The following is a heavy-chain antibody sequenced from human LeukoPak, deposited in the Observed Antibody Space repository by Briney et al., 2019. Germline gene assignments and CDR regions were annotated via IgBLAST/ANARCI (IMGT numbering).Heavy chain of an antibody. CDR3: ARQVAAPDLPFADAFDI. CDR1: GGSISSSSYY. CDR2: IYYSGST. D-gene: IGHD6-19*01. Sequence: SETLSLTCTVSGGSISSSSYYWGWIRQPPGKGLEWIGSIYYSGSTYYNPSLKSRVTISVDTSKNQFSLKLSSVTAADPAVYYCARQVAAPDLPFADAFDIWGQGTMVTVSS. V-gene: IGHV4-39*01. J-gene: IGHJ3*02.